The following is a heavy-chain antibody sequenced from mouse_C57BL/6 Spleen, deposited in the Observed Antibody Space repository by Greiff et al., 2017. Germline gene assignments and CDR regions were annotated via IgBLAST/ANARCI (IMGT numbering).Heavy chain of an antibody. J-gene: IGHJ3*01. Sequence: DVMLVESGGGLVKPGGSLKLSCAASGFTFSSYTMSWVRQTPEKRLEWVATISGGGGNTYYPDSVKGRFTISRDNAKNTLYLQMSSLRSEDTALYYCARRYGSSYPAWFAYWGQGTLVTVSA. CDR3: ARRYGSSYPAWFAY. D-gene: IGHD1-1*01. CDR2: ISGGGGNT. V-gene: IGHV5-9*01. CDR1: GFTFSSYT.